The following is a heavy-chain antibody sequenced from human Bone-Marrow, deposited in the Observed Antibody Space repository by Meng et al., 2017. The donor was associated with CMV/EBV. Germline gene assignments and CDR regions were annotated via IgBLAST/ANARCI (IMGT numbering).Heavy chain of an antibody. V-gene: IGHV3-21*04. CDR2: ISGASTYI. J-gene: IGHJ5*02. Sequence: GGSLRLSCAASGFVFSNSNMNWVRQAPGKGLEWVSSISGASTYIYYAASVEGRFTISRDNAKNSLYLQMNSLRAEDTALYYCARAVPAAMNNWFDPWGQGTLVTVSS. D-gene: IGHD2-2*01. CDR1: GFVFSNSN. CDR3: ARAVPAAMNNWFDP.